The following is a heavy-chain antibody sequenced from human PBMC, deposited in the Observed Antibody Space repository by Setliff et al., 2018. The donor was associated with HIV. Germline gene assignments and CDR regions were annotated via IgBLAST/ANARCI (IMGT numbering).Heavy chain of an antibody. D-gene: IGHD3-16*01. V-gene: IGHV4-59*01. CDR3: ARHSRAGDIDY. J-gene: IGHJ4*02. CDR1: GGSISTYF. Sequence: SETLSLTCTVSGGSISTYFWTWIRQPPGKGLEWIGYIYYSGSTNYNPSLKSRVTISVDTSKNQFSLKLSSVTAADTAVYYCARHSRAGDIDYWGRGTLVTVS. CDR2: IYYSGST.